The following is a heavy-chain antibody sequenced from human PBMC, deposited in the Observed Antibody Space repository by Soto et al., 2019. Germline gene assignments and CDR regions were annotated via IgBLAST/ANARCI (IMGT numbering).Heavy chain of an antibody. J-gene: IGHJ4*02. CDR3: ARDGGFGELKY. CDR1: GDTFSGYP. CDR2: IIPVFGTT. D-gene: IGHD3-10*01. V-gene: IGHV1-69*18. Sequence: QVQLVQSGAELKKPGSSVKVSCKASGDTFSGYPINWVRQAPGEGLEWMGRIIPVFGTTNDAQSFEGRFTFTADESTNTAYMELRGLLSEDTAVYYCARDGGFGELKYWGPGTLVTVSS.